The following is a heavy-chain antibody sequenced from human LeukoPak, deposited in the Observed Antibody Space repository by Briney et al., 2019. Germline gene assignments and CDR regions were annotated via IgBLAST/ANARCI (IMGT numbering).Heavy chain of an antibody. CDR3: AADIDDILTGYYAPHDAFDI. J-gene: IGHJ3*02. CDR2: IVVGSGNT. Sequence: GASVKVSCKASGFTFTSSAMQWVRQARGQRLEWIGWIVVGSGNTNYAQKFQERVTITRDMSTSTAYMELSSLRSEDTAVYYCAADIDDILTGYYAPHDAFDIWGQGTMVTVSS. V-gene: IGHV1-58*02. D-gene: IGHD3-9*01. CDR1: GFTFTSSA.